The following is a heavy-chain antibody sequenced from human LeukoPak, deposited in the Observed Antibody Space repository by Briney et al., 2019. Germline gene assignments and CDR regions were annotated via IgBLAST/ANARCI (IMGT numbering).Heavy chain of an antibody. V-gene: IGHV1-18*01. CDR1: GYTFTNYG. CDR3: ARGGYKQQLARGAFDI. Sequence: ASVTVSCKASGYTFTNYGLSWVRQAPGQGLEWMGWISAYNGNTNYAQNLQGRVTMTTDTSTSTAYMELRSLRSDDTAVYYCARGGYKQQLARGAFDIWGQGTMVTVSS. D-gene: IGHD1-1*01. CDR2: ISAYNGNT. J-gene: IGHJ3*02.